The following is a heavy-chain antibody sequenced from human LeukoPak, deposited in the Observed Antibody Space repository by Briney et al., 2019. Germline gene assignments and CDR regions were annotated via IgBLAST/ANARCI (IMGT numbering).Heavy chain of an antibody. V-gene: IGHV3-48*04. Sequence: GGSLRLSFAASGFTLSSYSMNWVGQAPGKGLEGVSYISSSSSTIYYADSVKGRFTISRDNAKNSLYLQMNSLRAEDTAVYYCARGTKPSTVTTYGGYWGQGTLVTVSS. CDR2: ISSSSSTI. D-gene: IGHD4-17*01. J-gene: IGHJ4*02. CDR1: GFTLSSYS. CDR3: ARGTKPSTVTTYGGY.